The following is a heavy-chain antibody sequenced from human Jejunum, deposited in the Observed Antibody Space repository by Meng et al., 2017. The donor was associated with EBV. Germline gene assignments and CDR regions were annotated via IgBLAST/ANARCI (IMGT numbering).Heavy chain of an antibody. Sequence: EWQLVEAGGGVVQLGGLRRISFAASGFTFNCYDLHWVRQATGKGLECVSGIGTAGDTYYLGSVKGLFTISRENAKNSLYLQMNSLGVGDTAVYYCARGSGTTRHYWGQGTLVTVSS. J-gene: IGHJ4*02. CDR2: IGTAGDT. CDR3: ARGSGTTRHY. D-gene: IGHD1-1*01. V-gene: IGHV3-13*01. CDR1: GFTFNCYD.